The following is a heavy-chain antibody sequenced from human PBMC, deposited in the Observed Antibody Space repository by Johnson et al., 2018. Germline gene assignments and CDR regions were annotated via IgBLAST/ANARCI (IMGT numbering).Heavy chain of an antibody. V-gene: IGHV4-59*01. CDR2: THYSGST. CDR1: GGSISSYQ. Sequence: QVQLQESGPGLVKPSETLALTCTVSGGSISSYQWTWIRQPPGKGLEWIGYTHYSGSTKYNPSPKSRFPISVATSKNQFSLKLSSVTAADTAVYYCARGYYDGSFYFDYWGQGTLVTVSS. J-gene: IGHJ4*02. D-gene: IGHD3-22*01. CDR3: ARGYYDGSFYFDY.